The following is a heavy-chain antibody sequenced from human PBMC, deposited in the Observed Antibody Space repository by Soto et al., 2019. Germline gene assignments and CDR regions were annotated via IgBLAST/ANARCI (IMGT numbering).Heavy chain of an antibody. CDR1: GFTFTTST. J-gene: IGHJ4*02. V-gene: IGHV3-21*01. CDR3: ARDRFISGWWAYYFDY. CDR2: ISKTSEYI. D-gene: IGHD6-19*01. Sequence: LRLSFVASGFTFTTSTMNWLRQAPWKGPEWVASISKTSEYIFYADSVKGRFTISRDNSKNTLYLQMNSLRAEDTAVYYCARDRFISGWWAYYFDYWGQGTLVTVSS.